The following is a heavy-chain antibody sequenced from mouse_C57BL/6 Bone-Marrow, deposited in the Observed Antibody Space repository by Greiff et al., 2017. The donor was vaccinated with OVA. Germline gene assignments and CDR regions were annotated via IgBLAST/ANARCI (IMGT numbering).Heavy chain of an antibody. CDR1: GYTFTSYW. D-gene: IGHD4-1*01. V-gene: IGHV1-64*01. CDR3: ARGGLGRRFAY. Sequence: VQPQQPGAELVKPGASVKLSCKASGYTFTSYWMHWVKQRPGQGLEWIGMIHPNSGSTNYNEKFKSKATLTVDKSSSTAYMQLSSLTSEDSAVYYCARGGLGRRFAYWGQGTLVTVSA. J-gene: IGHJ3*01. CDR2: IHPNSGST.